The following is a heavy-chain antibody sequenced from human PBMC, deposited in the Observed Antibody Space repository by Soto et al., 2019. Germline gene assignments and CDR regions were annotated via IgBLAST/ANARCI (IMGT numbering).Heavy chain of an antibody. Sequence: QVQLVESGGGVVQPGGSLRLSCAASGFTFSSYGMHWVRQAPGKGLEWVAVISYDGSNKYYADSVKGRFTISRDNSKNTLYLQMNSLRAEDTAVYYCAKDRGGTGYSFKSNWGQGTLVTVSS. CDR2: ISYDGSNK. D-gene: IGHD6-13*01. CDR1: GFTFSSYG. J-gene: IGHJ4*02. CDR3: AKDRGGTGYSFKSN. V-gene: IGHV3-30*18.